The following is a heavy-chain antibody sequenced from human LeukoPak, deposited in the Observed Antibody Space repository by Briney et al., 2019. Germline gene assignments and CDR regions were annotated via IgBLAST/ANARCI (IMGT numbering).Heavy chain of an antibody. V-gene: IGHV3-15*01. Sequence: PGGSLRLSCAASGFTFSNAWMSWVRQAPGKGLEWVGRIKSKTGGGTTDYAAPVKGRFTISRDDSKNTLYLQMNSLKTEDTAVYYCTTGSPNAYYDILTGSSYYYYYMDVWGKGTTVTISS. CDR2: IKSKTGGGTT. CDR1: GFTFSNAW. D-gene: IGHD3-9*01. J-gene: IGHJ6*03. CDR3: TTGSPNAYYDILTGSSYYYYYMDV.